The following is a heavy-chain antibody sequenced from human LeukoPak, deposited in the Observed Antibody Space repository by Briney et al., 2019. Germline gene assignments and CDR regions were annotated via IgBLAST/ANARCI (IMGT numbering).Heavy chain of an antibody. J-gene: IGHJ4*02. CDR1: GFTFSSYA. CDR3: ASGIAVAGGTFDFDY. Sequence: GGSLRLSCAASGFTFSSYAMHWVRQAPGKGLEWVAVIWYDGSNKYYADSVKGRFTISRDNSKNTLYLQMNSLRAEDTAVYYCASGIAVAGGTFDFDYWGQGTLVTVSS. D-gene: IGHD6-19*01. V-gene: IGHV3-33*08. CDR2: IWYDGSNK.